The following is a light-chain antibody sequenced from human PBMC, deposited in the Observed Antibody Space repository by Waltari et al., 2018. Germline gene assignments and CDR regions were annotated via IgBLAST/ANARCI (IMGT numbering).Light chain of an antibody. CDR3: SSYTSANIWV. CDR1: SSEVGEYNY. Sequence: QSALTQPASVSGSPGQSIAIYCTGTSSEVGEYNYVSWYQQHPGKAPKVMIYDVTKRPSGVSNRFSGSKSGNTASLTISGLRTEDEADYYCSSYTSANIWVFGGGTKLTVL. J-gene: IGLJ3*02. V-gene: IGLV2-14*01. CDR2: DVT.